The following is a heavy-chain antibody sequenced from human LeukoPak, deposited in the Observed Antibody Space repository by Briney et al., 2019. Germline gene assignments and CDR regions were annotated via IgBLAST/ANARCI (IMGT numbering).Heavy chain of an antibody. CDR1: VGSISSSSYY. CDR2: IYYSGST. Sequence: SETLSLTCTVSVGSISSSSYYWGWIRQPPGKVLEWIGSIYYSGSTYYNPSLKSRVTISVDTSKNQFSLKVSSVTAADTAVYYCTRRPSPGYLQHWGQGTLVTVSS. D-gene: IGHD2-2*01. V-gene: IGHV4-39*01. J-gene: IGHJ1*01. CDR3: TRRPSPGYLQH.